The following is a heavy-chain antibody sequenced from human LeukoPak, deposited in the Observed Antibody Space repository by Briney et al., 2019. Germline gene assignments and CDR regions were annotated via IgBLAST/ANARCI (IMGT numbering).Heavy chain of an antibody. V-gene: IGHV3-30*04. CDR2: ISHDGRNT. CDR3: AKDETIDYYYYYMDV. J-gene: IGHJ6*03. CDR1: GFTFSQFA. D-gene: IGHD1-1*01. Sequence: GGSLRLSCAASGFTFSQFAVHWVRQAPGKGLEWVADISHDGRNTYYADSVKGRFTISRDNSKNTLYLQMNSLRTEDTAVYYCAKDETIDYYYYYMDVWGKGTTVTISS.